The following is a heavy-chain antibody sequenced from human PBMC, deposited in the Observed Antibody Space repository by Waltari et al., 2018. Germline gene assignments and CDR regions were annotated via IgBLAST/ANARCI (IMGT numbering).Heavy chain of an antibody. CDR1: GYTFTGYY. CDR2: INPNSGGT. J-gene: IGHJ5*02. D-gene: IGHD2-2*01. Sequence: QVQLVQSGAEVKKPGASVKVSCKASGYTFTGYYMHWVRPAPGQGLEWMGRINPNSGGTNYAQKFQGRVTMTRDTSISTAYMELSRLRSDDTAVYYCARGRIVVVPAAKGSWFDPWGQGTLVTVSS. V-gene: IGHV1-2*06. CDR3: ARGRIVVVPAAKGSWFDP.